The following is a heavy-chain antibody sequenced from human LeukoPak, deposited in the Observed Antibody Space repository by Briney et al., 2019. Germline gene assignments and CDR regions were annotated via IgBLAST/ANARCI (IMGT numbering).Heavy chain of an antibody. CDR1: GFTFSGFW. V-gene: IGHV3-7*01. J-gene: IGHJ6*02. Sequence: GGSLRLSCAASGFTFSGFWMTCVPEAPGKGLEGVANINEDWSEKYYVDSVKGRCTISRENAKKSLSLQMKRLRAEDMGVYYCARGRGIGDWGQGTKVTVSS. CDR3: ARGRGIGD. CDR2: INEDWSEK.